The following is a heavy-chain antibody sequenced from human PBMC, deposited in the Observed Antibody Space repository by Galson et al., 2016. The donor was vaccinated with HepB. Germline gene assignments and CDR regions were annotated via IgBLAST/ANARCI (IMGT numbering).Heavy chain of an antibody. CDR3: VKDRRWHFDL. V-gene: IGHV3-11*01. Sequence: SLRLSCAASGFNFNDFYMHWVRQAPGKGLECISYISPRGATTYYADSVKGRFTVSRDNAKNSVYLQMDLRTVDDTAIYYCVKDRRWHFDLWGRGTLVRVSA. CDR1: GFNFNDFY. CDR2: ISPRGATT. J-gene: IGHJ2*01.